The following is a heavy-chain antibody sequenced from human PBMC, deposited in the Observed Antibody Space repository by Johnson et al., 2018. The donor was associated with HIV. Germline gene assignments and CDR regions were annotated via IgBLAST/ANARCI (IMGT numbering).Heavy chain of an antibody. CDR1: GFTFDDYG. Sequence: EVQLVESGGGVVRPGGSLRLSCAASGFTFDDYGMNWVRQGPGKGLEWVSVIYSDGSTHYADSVKGRFTISRDYSKNTLYLQMNSLRGEDTAVYYCATDRGGSYDAFHIWGQGTMVTVSS. V-gene: IGHV3-66*01. D-gene: IGHD1-26*01. CDR2: IYSDGST. J-gene: IGHJ3*02. CDR3: ATDRGGSYDAFHI.